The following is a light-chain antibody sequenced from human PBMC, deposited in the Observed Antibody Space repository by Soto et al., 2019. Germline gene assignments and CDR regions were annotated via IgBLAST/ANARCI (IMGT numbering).Light chain of an antibody. J-gene: IGLJ2*01. CDR1: SSNIESNF. Sequence: QSVLTQPPSASGTPGQRVTISCSGSSSNIESNFVYWYQQFPGTAPRLLIYRNNQRPSGVPDRFSGSKSGTSASLAISALRSEDEGDYYCTVWDDSLGGRLFGGGTKLTVL. CDR2: RNN. CDR3: TVWDDSLGGRL. V-gene: IGLV1-47*01.